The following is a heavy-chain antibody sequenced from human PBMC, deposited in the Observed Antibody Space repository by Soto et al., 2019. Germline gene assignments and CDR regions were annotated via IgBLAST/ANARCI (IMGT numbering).Heavy chain of an antibody. Sequence: GGSLRLSCAASGFTFSSYSMNWVRQAPGKGLEWVSSISSSSSYIYYADSVKGRFTISRDNAKNSLYLQMNSLRAEDTAVYYCARDFRHYGSGSYYNRWGAFDIWGQGTMVTVSS. CDR1: GFTFSSYS. V-gene: IGHV3-21*01. CDR3: ARDFRHYGSGSYYNRWGAFDI. CDR2: ISSSSSYI. J-gene: IGHJ3*02. D-gene: IGHD3-10*01.